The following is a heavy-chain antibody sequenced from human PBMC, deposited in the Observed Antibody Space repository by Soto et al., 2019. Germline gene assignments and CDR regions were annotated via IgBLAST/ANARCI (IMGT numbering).Heavy chain of an antibody. Sequence: ASVKVSCKASGYTFTNYGISWVRQAPGQGLEWMGWINVYNGNTKYAQKVQGRVTMTTDTSTSTAYMELRSLRSDDTAVYYCAKNRGRVTTSWHFDYWGQGTLVTVSS. CDR2: INVYNGNT. CDR3: AKNRGRVTTSWHFDY. J-gene: IGHJ4*02. D-gene: IGHD4-17*01. CDR1: GYTFTNYG. V-gene: IGHV1-18*01.